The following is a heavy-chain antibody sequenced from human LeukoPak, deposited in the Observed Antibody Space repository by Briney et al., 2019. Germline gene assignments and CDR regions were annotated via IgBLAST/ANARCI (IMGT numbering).Heavy chain of an antibody. V-gene: IGHV4-34*01. Sequence: PSETLSLTCAVYGGSFSGYYWSWIRQPPGKGLEWIGEINHSGSTNYNPSLKSRVTISVDTSKNQFSLKLSSVTAAVTAVYYCARGMGLRTRWFDPWGQGTLVTVSS. CDR2: INHSGST. CDR3: ARGMGLRTRWFDP. CDR1: GGSFSGYY. D-gene: IGHD5-24*01. J-gene: IGHJ5*02.